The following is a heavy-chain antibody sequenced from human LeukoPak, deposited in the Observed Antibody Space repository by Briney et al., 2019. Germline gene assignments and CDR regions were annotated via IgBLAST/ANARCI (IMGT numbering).Heavy chain of an antibody. CDR3: ARADIVGATNAFDI. CDR2: IYPGDSDT. V-gene: IGHV5-51*01. J-gene: IGHJ3*02. CDR1: GYSFTKYW. Sequence: GESLKISCKGSGYSFTKYWIGWGRQRPGKGLELMGIIYPGDSDTRHSPSFQGQVTISADKSISTAYLQWSSLKASDTAMYYCARADIVGATNAFDIWGQGTMVTVSS. D-gene: IGHD1-26*01.